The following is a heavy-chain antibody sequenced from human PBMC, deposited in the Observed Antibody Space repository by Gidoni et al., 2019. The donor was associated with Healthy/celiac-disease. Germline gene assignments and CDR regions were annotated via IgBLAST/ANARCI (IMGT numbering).Heavy chain of an antibody. D-gene: IGHD6-6*01. CDR2: IYYSGST. CDR3: ARHSWGIAARFFDY. J-gene: IGHJ4*02. CDR1: GGSISSSSYY. Sequence: QLQLQESGPGLVKHSETLSLTCTVSGGSISSSSYYWGWIRQPPGKGREWIGSIYYSGSTYYNPSLKSRVTISVDTSKNQFSLKLSSVTAADTAVYYCARHSWGIAARFFDYWGQGTLVTVSS. V-gene: IGHV4-39*01.